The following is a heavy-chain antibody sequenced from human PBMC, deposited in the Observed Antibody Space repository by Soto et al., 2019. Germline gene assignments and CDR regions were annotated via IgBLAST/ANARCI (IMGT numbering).Heavy chain of an antibody. J-gene: IGHJ4*02. CDR2: ISGSGGST. CDR3: AKVVPDYDFWSGYYRGYYFDY. Sequence: GGSLRLSCAASGFTFSSYATSWVRQAPGKGLEWVSAISGSGGSTYYADSVKGRFTISRDNSKNTLYLQMNSLRAEDTAVYYCAKVVPDYDFWSGYYRGYYFDYWGQGTLVTVSS. CDR1: GFTFSSYA. V-gene: IGHV3-23*01. D-gene: IGHD3-3*01.